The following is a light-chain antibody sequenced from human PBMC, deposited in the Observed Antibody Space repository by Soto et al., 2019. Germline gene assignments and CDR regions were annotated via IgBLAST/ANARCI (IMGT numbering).Light chain of an antibody. CDR3: KQYTNWPWT. V-gene: IGKV3-15*01. CDR1: QNVDSN. CDR2: SAS. Sequence: EVGMTQSPGTLSLSPGERATLSCRASQNVDSNYLAWYQQKPGQAPRLLIYSASRRATGFPGRFSGSGSGTDFTLTISSLQSEDLAVYYCKQYTNWPWTFGQGTKV. J-gene: IGKJ1*01.